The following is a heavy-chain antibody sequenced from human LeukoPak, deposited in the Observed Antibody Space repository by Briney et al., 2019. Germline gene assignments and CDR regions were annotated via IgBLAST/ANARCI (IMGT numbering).Heavy chain of an antibody. D-gene: IGHD3-22*01. J-gene: IGHJ4*02. CDR2: INHSGST. CDR3: ASGINDSSGYYADY. CDR1: GGSFSGHY. V-gene: IGHV4-34*01. Sequence: PSETLSLTCAVYGGSFSGHYWSWIRQPPGKGLEWIGEINHSGSTNYNPSLKSRVTISVDTSKNQFSLKLSSVTAADTAVYYCASGINDSSGYYADYWGQGTLVTVSS.